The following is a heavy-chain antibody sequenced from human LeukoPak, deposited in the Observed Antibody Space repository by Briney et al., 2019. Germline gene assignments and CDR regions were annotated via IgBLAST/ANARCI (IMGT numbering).Heavy chain of an antibody. D-gene: IGHD5-12*01. V-gene: IGHV4-61*02. J-gene: IGHJ4*02. Sequence: PSETLSLTCTVSGDSISSGGFYWGWIRQPAGKGLEWIGRIYNSGSTNYNPSLRSRVTISVDTSKNLFSLKLNSVTAADTAVYYCARDYDDFFDYWGQGTLVTVSS. CDR3: ARDYDDFFDY. CDR1: GDSISSGGFY. CDR2: IYNSGST.